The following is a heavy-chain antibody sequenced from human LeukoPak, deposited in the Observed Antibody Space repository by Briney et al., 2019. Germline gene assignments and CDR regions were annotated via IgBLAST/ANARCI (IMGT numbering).Heavy chain of an antibody. CDR1: GFTFSTYG. Sequence: GESLRLSRAASGFTFSTYGMSWVRQAPGKGLEWVSSISGSGSATYYADPGKGRFTISRDNSKDTLYLQMNSLRADDTAVYYCAKAFHFDFWSGYSSWFDPWGQGTVVTVSS. CDR2: ISGSGSAT. J-gene: IGHJ5*02. V-gene: IGHV3-23*01. CDR3: AKAFHFDFWSGYSSWFDP. D-gene: IGHD3-3*01.